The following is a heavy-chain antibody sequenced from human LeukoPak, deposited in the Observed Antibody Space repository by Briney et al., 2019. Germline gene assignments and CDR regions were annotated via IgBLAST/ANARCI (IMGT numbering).Heavy chain of an antibody. D-gene: IGHD6-6*01. V-gene: IGHV4-31*03. J-gene: IGHJ6*02. Sequence: NPSETLSLTRTVSGGSISSGGYYWSWIRQHPGKGLEWIGYIYYSGSTYYNPSLKSRVTISVDTSKNQFSLKLSSVTAADTAVYYCARDREAARHYYGMDVWGQGTTVTVSS. CDR2: IYYSGST. CDR3: ARDREAARHYYGMDV. CDR1: GGSISSGGYY.